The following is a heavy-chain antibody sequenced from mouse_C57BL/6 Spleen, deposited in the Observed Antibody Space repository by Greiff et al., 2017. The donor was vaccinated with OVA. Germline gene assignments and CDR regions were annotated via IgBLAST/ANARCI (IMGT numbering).Heavy chain of an antibody. CDR1: GYTFTNYW. D-gene: IGHD2-1*01. CDR2: IYPGGGYT. J-gene: IGHJ1*03. Sequence: QVQLKQSGAELVRPGTSVKMSCKASGYTFTNYWIGWAKQRPGHGLEWIGDIYPGGGYTNYNEKFKGKATLTADKSSSTAYMQFSSLTSEDSAIYYCARGYGNSTWYFDVWGTGTTVTVSS. V-gene: IGHV1-63*01. CDR3: ARGYGNSTWYFDV.